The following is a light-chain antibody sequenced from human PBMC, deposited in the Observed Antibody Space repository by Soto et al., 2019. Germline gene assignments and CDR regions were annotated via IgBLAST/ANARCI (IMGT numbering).Light chain of an antibody. V-gene: IGKV2-28*01. CDR2: LGS. CDR1: ARLLHKNGYNY. J-gene: IGKJ1*01. Sequence: QSPLSLSVTPGEAASISCMSSARLLHKNGYNYVDWYMQKPGQSPQLLIYLGSNRASGVPDRFSGSGSDTYFTLEISRVEADDVGVYYCMQPLENFRTFGQGTKV. CDR3: MQPLENFRT.